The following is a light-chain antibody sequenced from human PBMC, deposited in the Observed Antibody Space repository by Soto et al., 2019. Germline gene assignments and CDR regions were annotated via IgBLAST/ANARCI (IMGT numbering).Light chain of an antibody. V-gene: IGLV2-14*01. J-gene: IGLJ2*01. CDR1: SSDVGAYNY. Sequence: QSALTQPASVSGSPGQSITISCTGTSSDVGAYNYVSWYQQHPVKAPKLMIYDVSSRPSGISNRFSGSKSGNTDSLTISGVQAEDEADYYCSSYASSSTVIFGGGTKVTVL. CDR2: DVS. CDR3: SSYASSSTVI.